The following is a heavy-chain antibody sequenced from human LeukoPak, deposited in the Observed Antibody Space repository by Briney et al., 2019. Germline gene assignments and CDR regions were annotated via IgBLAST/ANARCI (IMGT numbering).Heavy chain of an antibody. CDR2: INHRGST. CDR1: GGSFSGSFSGYY. CDR3: ARGVSSSSHYYYYMDV. J-gene: IGHJ6*03. V-gene: IGHV4-34*01. Sequence: PSETLSLTCAVYGGSFSGSFSGYYWSWIRQPPGKGLEWIGEINHRGSTNYNPSLKSRVTISVDTSKNQFSLKLSSMTAADTAVYYCARGVSSSSHYYYYMDVWGKGTTVTVSS. D-gene: IGHD6-6*01.